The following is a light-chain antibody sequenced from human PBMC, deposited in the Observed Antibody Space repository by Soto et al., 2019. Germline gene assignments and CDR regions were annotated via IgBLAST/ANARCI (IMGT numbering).Light chain of an antibody. CDR1: SSGVGGFNS. Sequence: QSALTQPASVSGSPGQSITISCTGTSSGVGGFNSVSWYQLRPGTAPKLILYDVVDRPSGVSYRFSGSKSGNTASLTISGLQAADEADYFCSSYTGTMTNVFGSGTKVTVL. V-gene: IGLV2-14*03. J-gene: IGLJ1*01. CDR3: SSYTGTMTNV. CDR2: DVV.